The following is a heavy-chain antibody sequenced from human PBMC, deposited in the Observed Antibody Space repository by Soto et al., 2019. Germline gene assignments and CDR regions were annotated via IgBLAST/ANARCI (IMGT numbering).Heavy chain of an antibody. Sequence: SQTLSLTCAISGDSVSSKSAAWNWIRQSPSRGLEWLGRTYYRSKWYNEYAVTVKSRIIINPDTSKNQFSLQLNSVTPEDTAVYYCARAGSGKRVYYFDYWGQGTLVTVSS. CDR2: TYYRSKWYN. CDR1: GDSVSSKSAA. D-gene: IGHD3-10*01. V-gene: IGHV6-1*01. J-gene: IGHJ4*02. CDR3: ARAGSGKRVYYFDY.